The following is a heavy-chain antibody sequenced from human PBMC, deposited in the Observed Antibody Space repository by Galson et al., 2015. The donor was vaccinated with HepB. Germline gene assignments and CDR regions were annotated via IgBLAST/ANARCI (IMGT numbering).Heavy chain of an antibody. D-gene: IGHD3-9*01. CDR2: IYYSGST. CDR3: ARQTYYDILTGFGGEYWFDP. J-gene: IGHJ5*02. CDR1: GGSISSSSYY. Sequence: TLSLTCTVSGGSISSSSYYWGWIRQPPGKGLEWIGSIYYSGSTYYNPSLKSRVTISVDTSKNQFSLKLSSVTAADTAVYYCARQTYYDILTGFGGEYWFDPWGQGTLVTVSS. V-gene: IGHV4-39*01.